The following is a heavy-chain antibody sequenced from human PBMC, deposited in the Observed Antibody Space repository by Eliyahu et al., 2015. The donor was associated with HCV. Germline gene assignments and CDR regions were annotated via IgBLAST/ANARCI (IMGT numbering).Heavy chain of an antibody. J-gene: IGHJ4*02. V-gene: IGHV3-33*01. CDR3: ARVAMGATRNDDY. D-gene: IGHD1-26*01. Sequence: QVQLVESGGGVVQPGRSLRLSCAASGFTFSSYGMHWVRQAPGKGLEWVAVIWYDGSNKYYADSVKGRFTISRDNSKNTLYLQMNSLRAEDTAVYYCARVAMGATRNDDYWGQGTLVTVSS. CDR2: IWYDGSNK. CDR1: GFTFSSYG.